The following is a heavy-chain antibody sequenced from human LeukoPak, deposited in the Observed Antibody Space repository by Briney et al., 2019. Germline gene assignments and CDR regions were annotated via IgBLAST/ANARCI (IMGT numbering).Heavy chain of an antibody. V-gene: IGHV3-48*01. CDR3: ARRYCSGPNCPENWFYGMDV. CDR1: GFTFSTHS. D-gene: IGHD2-15*01. J-gene: IGHJ6*02. Sequence: PGGSLRLSCAASGFTFSTHSMNWVRQAPGKGLEWVSYISSSSSSIYYADSVNGRFTISRDNAKDSLYLPMSILKAADTAAYYCARRYCSGPNCPENWFYGMDVWGQGTTATVS. CDR2: ISSSSSSI.